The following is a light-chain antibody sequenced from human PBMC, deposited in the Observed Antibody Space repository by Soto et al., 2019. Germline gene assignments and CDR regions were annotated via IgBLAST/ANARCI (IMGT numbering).Light chain of an antibody. J-gene: IGKJ2*01. CDR3: QQLSHYPYA. CDR2: DSS. V-gene: IGKV1-9*01. CDR1: YDISSS. Sequence: DIQLTQSPSFLSASVEDRVTISCRASYDISSSLAWYQQEPGKPPKLLIYDSSTLQTGVPSRFTGSGSGRKFTLTISGLQFRDFATYFCQQLSHYPYAFGQGNKLEI.